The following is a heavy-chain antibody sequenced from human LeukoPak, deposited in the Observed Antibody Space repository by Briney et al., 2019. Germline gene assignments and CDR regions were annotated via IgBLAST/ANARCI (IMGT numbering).Heavy chain of an antibody. Sequence: GGSLRLSCTASGFTFGDYSLSWVRQAPEKGLEWVGFIRRKGYGGTTEYAPSVKGRFIISRDDSKSTAYLQMNSLKTEDTAVYYCTRDHDFWSCPFDVWGKGTTVTVSS. D-gene: IGHD3-3*01. CDR2: IRRKGYGGTT. CDR3: TRDHDFWSCPFDV. V-gene: IGHV3-49*04. CDR1: GFTFGDYS. J-gene: IGHJ6*04.